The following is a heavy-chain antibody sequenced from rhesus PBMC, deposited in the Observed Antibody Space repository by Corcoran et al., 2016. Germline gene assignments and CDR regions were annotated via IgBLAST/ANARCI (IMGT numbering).Heavy chain of an antibody. CDR2: TYPVDSDT. J-gene: IGHJ4*01. V-gene: IGHV5-43*02. CDR3: AKWGGVTTLDY. D-gene: IGHD4-17*01. Sequence: EVQLVQSGAEVKRPGESLKISCKTSGYSFTSYWISWVRQMPGERLEGMGSTYPVDSDTRSNPSFQGHVTISADKSISTTYLQWSSLKASDTATYYCAKWGGVTTLDYWGQGVLVTVSS. CDR1: GYSFTSYW.